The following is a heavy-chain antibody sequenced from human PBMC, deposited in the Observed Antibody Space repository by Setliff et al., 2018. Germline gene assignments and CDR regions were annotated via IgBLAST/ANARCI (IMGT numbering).Heavy chain of an antibody. V-gene: IGHV4-39*07. CDR1: GGSISSSSYY. J-gene: IGHJ4*02. CDR3: ASTTYGYSYDY. D-gene: IGHD5-18*01. Sequence: SETLSLTCTVSGGSISSSSYYWAWIRQPPGKGLEWIGNIFYIGSTYYNPSLKSRVTISIDTSNNQFSLKLSSVTAADTAVYFCASTTYGYSYDYWGQGTLVTVSS. CDR2: IFYIGST.